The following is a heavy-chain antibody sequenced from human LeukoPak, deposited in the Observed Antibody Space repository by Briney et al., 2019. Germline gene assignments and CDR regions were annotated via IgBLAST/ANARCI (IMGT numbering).Heavy chain of an antibody. V-gene: IGHV4-34*01. J-gene: IGHJ5*01. CDR3: ARGLPIFSMFGGVNPSLIFDS. CDR1: GGSFSGYY. D-gene: IGHD3-10*02. Sequence: SETLSLTCAAYGGSFSGYYWSWIRQPPGKGLEWIGEINHSGSTNYNPSLKSRLSISIDTSKNHFALRLSSVTAADTAVYYCARGLPIFSMFGGVNPSLIFDSWGKGPLVTVS. CDR2: INHSGST.